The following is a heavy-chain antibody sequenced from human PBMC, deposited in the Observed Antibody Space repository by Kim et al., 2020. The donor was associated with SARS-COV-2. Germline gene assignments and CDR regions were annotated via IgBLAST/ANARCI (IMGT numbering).Heavy chain of an antibody. D-gene: IGHD3-22*01. V-gene: IGHV4-34*01. J-gene: IGHJ4*02. CDR3: ARGVITTGFDY. Sequence: STNYNPALKSRLTISIDTSKNHLALKLTPVTAADTAVYYCARGVITTGFDYWGQGTLVTVSS. CDR2: ST.